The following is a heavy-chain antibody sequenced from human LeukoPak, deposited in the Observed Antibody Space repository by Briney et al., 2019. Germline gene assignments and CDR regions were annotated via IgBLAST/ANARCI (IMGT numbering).Heavy chain of an antibody. J-gene: IGHJ6*02. V-gene: IGHV4-31*03. D-gene: IGHD3-22*01. CDR1: GGSISSGGYY. CDR2: IYYSGST. CDR3: ATSTYYYDSSGPPLYYYYGMDV. Sequence: PSQTLSLTCTVSGGSISSGGYYWSWIRQHPGKGLEWIGYIYYSGSTYYNPSLKSRVTISVDTSKNQFSLKLSSVTAADTAVYYCATSTYYYDSSGPPLYYYYGMDVWAKGPRSPSP.